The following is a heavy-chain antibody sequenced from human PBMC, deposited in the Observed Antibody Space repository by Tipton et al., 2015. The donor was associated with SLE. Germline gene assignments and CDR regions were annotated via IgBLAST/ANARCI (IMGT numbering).Heavy chain of an antibody. Sequence: TLSLTCTVSGGSISSGDYYWSWIRQPPGKGLEWIGYIYYSGSTNYNPSLKSRVTISVDTSKNQFSLKLSSVTAADTAVYYCASYSSSYFDYWGQGTLVTVAS. V-gene: IGHV4-61*08. CDR3: ASYSSSYFDY. J-gene: IGHJ4*02. CDR2: IYYSGST. CDR1: GGSISSGDYY. D-gene: IGHD6-6*01.